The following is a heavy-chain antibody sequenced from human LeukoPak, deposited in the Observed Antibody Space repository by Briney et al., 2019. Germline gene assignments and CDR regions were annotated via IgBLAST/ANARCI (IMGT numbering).Heavy chain of an antibody. Sequence: GGSLRLSCAASGFTVSSNYMSWVRQAPGKGLEWVSVIYSGGSTYYADSVKGRFTISRDNSKNTLYLQMNSLRAEDTAVYYCAREDTVVAAFDYWGQGTLVTVSS. D-gene: IGHD2-15*01. CDR2: IYSGGST. CDR1: GFTVSSNY. V-gene: IGHV3-66*01. CDR3: AREDTVVAAFDY. J-gene: IGHJ4*02.